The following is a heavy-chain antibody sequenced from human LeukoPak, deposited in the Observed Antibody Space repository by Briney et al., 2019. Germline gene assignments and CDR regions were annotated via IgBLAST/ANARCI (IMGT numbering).Heavy chain of an antibody. CDR1: GITLSNYG. V-gene: IGHV3-23*01. J-gene: IGHJ4*02. CDR2: ISGSGGRT. CDR3: AKRGVVIRVILVGFHKEANYFDS. Sequence: GGSLRLSCAVSGITLSNYGMSWVRQAPGKGLEWVAGISGSGGRTNYADSVKGRFTVSRDNPKNTLYLQMNSLRAEDTAVYFCAKRGVVIRVILVGFHKEANYFDSWGQGTLVTVSS. D-gene: IGHD3-22*01.